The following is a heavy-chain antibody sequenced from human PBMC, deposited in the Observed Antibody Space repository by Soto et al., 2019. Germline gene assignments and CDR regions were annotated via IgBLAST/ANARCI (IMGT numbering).Heavy chain of an antibody. Sequence: SETLSLTCTVSGGSVSSGNYFWSWIRQPPGKGLEWIGYIYYSGTTNYNPSLKSRATISVDTSKNQFSLKLSSVAAADTAVYYCVRVLNGAPKTPFDTRAKETLVPVPS. CDR1: GGSVSSGNYF. D-gene: IGHD2-8*01. CDR2: IYYSGTT. V-gene: IGHV4-61*01. CDR3: VRVLNGAPKTPFDT. J-gene: IGHJ4*02.